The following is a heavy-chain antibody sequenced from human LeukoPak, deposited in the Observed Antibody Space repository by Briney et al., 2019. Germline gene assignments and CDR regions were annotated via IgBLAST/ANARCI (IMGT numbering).Heavy chain of an antibody. D-gene: IGHD3-10*01. V-gene: IGHV5-51*01. CDR3: ARRDTSGSLFWFDP. CDR1: GYSFSHHW. CDR2: MYPGDSDT. Sequence: GESLKISCQGSGYSFSHHWIAWVRKMPGKGLEWMAMMYPGDSDTRYSPSFQGQVTISVDKSISTAYLQWNSPKASDTGMYYCARRDTSGSLFWFDPWGQGTLVTVSS. J-gene: IGHJ5*02.